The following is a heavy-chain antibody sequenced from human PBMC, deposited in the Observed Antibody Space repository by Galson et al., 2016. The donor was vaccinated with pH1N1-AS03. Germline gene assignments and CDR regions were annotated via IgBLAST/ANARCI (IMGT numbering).Heavy chain of an antibody. CDR3: ARKPTGIMVVTIGGGYFDL. D-gene: IGHD2-21*02. V-gene: IGHV2-5*01. Sequence: PALVKPTQTLTLTCDFSGFSLNTNGVGVGWIRQPPGKPLEWLALIYWNSGKRYNPFLKGRPTITKDTSKTQVVLTRTNMAPGDTATYFCARKPTGIMVVTIGGGYFDLWGRGTLVAVSS. CDR1: GFSLNTNGVG. CDR2: IYWNSGK. J-gene: IGHJ2*01.